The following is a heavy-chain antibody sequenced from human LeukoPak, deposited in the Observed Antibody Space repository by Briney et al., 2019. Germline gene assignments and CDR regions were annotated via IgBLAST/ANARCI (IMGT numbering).Heavy chain of an antibody. CDR2: VYYSGNT. J-gene: IGHJ4*02. V-gene: IGHV4-39*01. CDR3: ARLSIYDTSGYYYEGKYFDY. D-gene: IGHD3-22*01. Sequence: SETLSLTCTVSGVSISRTAYYWGWIRQSPGKGLEWIANVYYSGNTYYNPSLKSRVTISVDTSKSQFSLELSSVTAADTAVYYCARLSIYDTSGYYYEGKYFDYWGQGTLVTVSS. CDR1: GVSISRTAYY.